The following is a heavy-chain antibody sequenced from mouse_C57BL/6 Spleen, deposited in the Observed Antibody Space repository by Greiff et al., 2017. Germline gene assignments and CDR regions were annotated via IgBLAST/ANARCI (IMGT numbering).Heavy chain of an antibody. V-gene: IGHV1-62-2*01. Sequence: QLQQSGAELVKPGASVKLSCKASGYTFPEYTIHWVKQRSGQGLEWIGWFYPGSGSIKYNEKFKDKATLTADKSSSTVYMELSRLTSEDSAVYFCARHEEPLYDCDGGYYCDYWGQGTTLTVSS. D-gene: IGHD2-4*01. CDR2: FYPGSGSI. CDR3: ARHEEPLYDCDGGYYCDY. CDR1: GYTFPEYT. J-gene: IGHJ2*01.